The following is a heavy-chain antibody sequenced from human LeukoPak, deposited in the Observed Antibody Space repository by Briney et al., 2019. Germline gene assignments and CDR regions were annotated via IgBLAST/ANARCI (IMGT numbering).Heavy chain of an antibody. Sequence: SETLSLTCAVYGRSFSGYYWSWIRQPPGKGLEWIGEINHSGSTNYNPSLKSRVTISVDTSKNQFSLKLSSVTAADTAVYYCARNFDAYNWFDPWGQGTLVTVSS. D-gene: IGHD3-9*01. J-gene: IGHJ5*02. CDR3: ARNFDAYNWFDP. V-gene: IGHV4-34*01. CDR2: INHSGST. CDR1: GRSFSGYY.